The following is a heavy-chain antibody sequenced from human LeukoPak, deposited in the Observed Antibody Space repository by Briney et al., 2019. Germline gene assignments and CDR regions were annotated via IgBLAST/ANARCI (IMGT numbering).Heavy chain of an antibody. D-gene: IGHD6-19*01. V-gene: IGHV3-30*18. CDR1: GFTFSTYG. Sequence: GGSLRLSCAAPGFTFSTYGMHWVRQAPGKGLEWVAVISYDGSNKYYADSVKGRFTISRDNSKNTLYLQMNSLGAEDTAVYYCAKGQGSGWYEAFDIWGQGTMVTVSS. J-gene: IGHJ3*02. CDR3: AKGQGSGWYEAFDI. CDR2: ISYDGSNK.